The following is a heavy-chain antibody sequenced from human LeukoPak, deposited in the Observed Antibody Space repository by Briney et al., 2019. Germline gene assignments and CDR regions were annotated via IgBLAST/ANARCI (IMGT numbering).Heavy chain of an antibody. CDR3: AKDLGKSSRRNLFDY. V-gene: IGHV3-74*01. J-gene: IGHJ4*02. Sequence: GGSLRLSCAASGFTFSSYWMHWVRQAPGKGLVWVSRINSDGSSTRYADSVKGRFTISRDNAKNTLYLQMNSLRAEDTAVYYCAKDLGKSSRRNLFDYWGQGTLVTVSS. D-gene: IGHD1-14*01. CDR2: INSDGSST. CDR1: GFTFSSYW.